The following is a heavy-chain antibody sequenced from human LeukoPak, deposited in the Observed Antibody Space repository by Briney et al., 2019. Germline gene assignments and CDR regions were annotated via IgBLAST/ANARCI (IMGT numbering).Heavy chain of an antibody. D-gene: IGHD5-12*01. CDR3: ARDRGYSGYDYVFDI. Sequence: GGSLRLACAASGFTFSSYEMNWVRQAPGKGLEWVSYISSSGSTIYYADSVKGRFTISRDNAKNSLYLQMNSLRVEDTAVYSCARDRGYSGYDYVFDIWGQGTMVTVSS. CDR2: ISSSGSTI. V-gene: IGHV3-48*03. J-gene: IGHJ3*02. CDR1: GFTFSSYE.